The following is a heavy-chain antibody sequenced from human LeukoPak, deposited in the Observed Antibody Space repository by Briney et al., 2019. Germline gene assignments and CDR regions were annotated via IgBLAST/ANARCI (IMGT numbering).Heavy chain of an antibody. J-gene: IGHJ4*02. D-gene: IGHD3-9*01. CDR1: GYTFTSYG. CDR2: ISAYNGNT. V-gene: IGHV1-18*01. Sequence: PLASVKVSCKASGYTFTSYGISWVRQAPGQGLEWMGWISAYNGNTNYAQKLQGRVTMTTDTSTSTAYMELRSLRSDDTAVYYCARGAQKTREYDILTGYPDYWGQGTLVTVSS. CDR3: ARGAQKTREYDILTGYPDY.